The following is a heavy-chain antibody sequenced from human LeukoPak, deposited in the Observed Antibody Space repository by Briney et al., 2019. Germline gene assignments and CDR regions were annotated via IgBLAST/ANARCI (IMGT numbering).Heavy chain of an antibody. Sequence: SETLPLTCTVSGGSISSYYWSWIRQPPGKGLEWIGYIYYSGSTSYNPSLKSRVTISVDTSKNQFSLKLSSVTAADTAVYHCARDQSGGYYFDYWGQGTLVTVSS. CDR3: ARDQSGGYYFDY. D-gene: IGHD3-10*01. J-gene: IGHJ4*02. V-gene: IGHV4-59*01. CDR1: GGSISSYY. CDR2: IYYSGST.